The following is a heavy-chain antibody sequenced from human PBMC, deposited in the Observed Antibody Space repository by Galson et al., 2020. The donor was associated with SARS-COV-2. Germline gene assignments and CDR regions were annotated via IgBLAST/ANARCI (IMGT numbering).Heavy chain of an antibody. J-gene: IGHJ4*02. CDR2: ISTYNENK. CDR3: AREHYTYGHNDY. Sequence: ASVKVSCKASGYTFSRTGINWVRQAPGPGLEWVGWISTYNENKNYARKFQGRVTLTTDTSTSTVYMELRSLRSDDSAVYYCAREHYTYGHNDYWGQGTLVTVSS. CDR1: GYTFSRTG. D-gene: IGHD3-16*01. V-gene: IGHV1-18*01.